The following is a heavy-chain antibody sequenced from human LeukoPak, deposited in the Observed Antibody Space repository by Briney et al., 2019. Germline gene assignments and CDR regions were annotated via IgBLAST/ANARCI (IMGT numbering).Heavy chain of an antibody. J-gene: IGHJ6*03. CDR3: ARGGYDFWSGRLYYYYYMAV. CDR1: GGSFSGYY. Sequence: SETLSLTCAVYGGSFSGYYWSWIGQPPGKGLEWIGEINHSGSTNYNPSLKRRVTISVDTSKNQFSLKLSSVTAADTAVYYCARGGYDFWSGRLYYYYYMAVWGKGTTVTVSS. D-gene: IGHD3-3*01. V-gene: IGHV4-34*01. CDR2: INHSGST.